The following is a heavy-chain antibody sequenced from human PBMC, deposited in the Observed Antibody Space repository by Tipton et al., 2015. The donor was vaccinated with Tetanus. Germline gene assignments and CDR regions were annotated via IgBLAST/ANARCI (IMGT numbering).Heavy chain of an antibody. CDR3: AKLGAVTTPAY. Sequence: SLRLSCAASGFTFSSYAMHWVRQAPGKGLEWVAVISYDGSHKYYADSVKGRFTISRDNSKNALYLQMNSLRAEDTAVYYCAKLGAVTTPAYWGQGTLVTVSS. D-gene: IGHD4-17*01. V-gene: IGHV3-30*18. J-gene: IGHJ4*02. CDR1: GFTFSSYA. CDR2: ISYDGSHK.